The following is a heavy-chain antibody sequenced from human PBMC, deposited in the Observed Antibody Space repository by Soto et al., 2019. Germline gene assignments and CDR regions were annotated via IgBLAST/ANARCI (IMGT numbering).Heavy chain of an antibody. V-gene: IGHV3-15*07. D-gene: IGHD6-19*01. Sequence: PGGSLRLSCAASGFTFSNAWMNWVRQAPGKGLEWVGRIKSKTDGGTTDYAAPVKGRFTISRDDSKNTLYLQMNSLKTEDTAVYYCTTLIIAVAGLVDYWGQGTLVTVSS. CDR2: IKSKTDGGTT. J-gene: IGHJ4*02. CDR1: GFTFSNAW. CDR3: TTLIIAVAGLVDY.